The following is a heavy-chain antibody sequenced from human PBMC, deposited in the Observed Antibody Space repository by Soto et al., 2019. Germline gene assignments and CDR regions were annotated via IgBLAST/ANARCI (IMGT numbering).Heavy chain of an antibody. CDR1: GFTFSNYW. CDR3: ARVANRYFDL. CDR2: IKQDGSAK. V-gene: IGHV3-7*01. Sequence: EVQVVESGGGLVQPGGSLRLSCVASGFTFSNYWMTWVRQAPGKGPERVANIKQDGSAKYYVVSVKGRFTISRDNAKNSLWLQMNSLRVEDTAVYYCARVANRYFDLWGRGTLVTVSS. J-gene: IGHJ2*01.